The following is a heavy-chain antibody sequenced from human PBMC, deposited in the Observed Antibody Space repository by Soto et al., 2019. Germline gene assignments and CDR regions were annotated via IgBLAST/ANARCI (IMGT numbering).Heavy chain of an antibody. D-gene: IGHD3-22*01. CDR2: MDYSLTT. J-gene: IGHJ4*02. V-gene: IGHV4-31*11. Sequence: SATLSLTCAVSGGSSSSGGYSWSWIRQHPGKGLEWMGYMDYSLTTYYNPSLKSRITISVDTSKNLLSLKLTSVTAADTAVYYCARGRRYYDSNGYYNYFDYWGQGTLVTVSS. CDR1: GGSSSSGGYS. CDR3: ARGRRYYDSNGYYNYFDY.